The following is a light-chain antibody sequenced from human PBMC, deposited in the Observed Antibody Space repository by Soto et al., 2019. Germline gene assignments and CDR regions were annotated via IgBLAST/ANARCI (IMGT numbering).Light chain of an antibody. CDR2: GAS. CDR1: QSVGSNY. Sequence: EIVLTQFPGTLSLSPGERATLSCRASQSVGSNYLAWYQQRPGRPPNLLIFGASHRAPDIPDRFSGSGSGTDFTLTISRLEPEDFAVYYCQQYGGSVQTFGQGTKVDIK. CDR3: QQYGGSVQT. V-gene: IGKV3-20*01. J-gene: IGKJ1*01.